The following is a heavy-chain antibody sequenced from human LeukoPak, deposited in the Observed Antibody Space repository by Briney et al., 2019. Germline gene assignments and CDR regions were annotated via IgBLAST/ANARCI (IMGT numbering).Heavy chain of an antibody. CDR1: GDSFSGTTYY. V-gene: IGHV4-39*07. CDR2: IYYSGTT. J-gene: IGHJ4*02. CDR3: ARVKGSSIAVRSGYYFDY. Sequence: KSSETLSLTCTVSGDSFSGTTYYWSWVRQPPGKGLEWIGSIYYSGTTYYNPSLKSRVTISLDTSKKQFSLKLSSVTAADTAMYYCARVKGSSIAVRSGYYFDYWGQGTLVTVSS. D-gene: IGHD6-6*01.